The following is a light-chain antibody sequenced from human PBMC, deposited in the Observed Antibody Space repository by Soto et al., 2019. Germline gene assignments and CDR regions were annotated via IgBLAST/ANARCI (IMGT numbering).Light chain of an antibody. CDR1: QSISSW. CDR3: QQYNSYQGT. V-gene: IGKV1-5*01. J-gene: IGKJ1*01. Sequence: DIQMTQSPSTLSASVGDRVTITCRASQSISSWLVWYQQKPGKAPKLLIYDASSLESGVPSRFSGSGSGTEFTLTISSLQPDDFATYYCQQYNSYQGTFGQGTKVEIK. CDR2: DAS.